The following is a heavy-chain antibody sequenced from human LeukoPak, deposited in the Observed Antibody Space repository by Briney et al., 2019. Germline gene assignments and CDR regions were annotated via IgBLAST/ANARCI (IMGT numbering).Heavy chain of an antibody. CDR1: GFTFSSYA. CDR2: ISGSGGST. CDR3: AKVGTIAAAGHIDY. D-gene: IGHD6-13*01. J-gene: IGHJ4*02. V-gene: IGHV3-23*01. Sequence: GGSLRLSCAASGFTFSSYAMSWVGQAPGKGLEWVSAISGSGGSTYYADSVKGRFTISRDNSKNTLYLQMNSLRAEDTAVYYCAKVGTIAAAGHIDYWGQGTLVTVSS.